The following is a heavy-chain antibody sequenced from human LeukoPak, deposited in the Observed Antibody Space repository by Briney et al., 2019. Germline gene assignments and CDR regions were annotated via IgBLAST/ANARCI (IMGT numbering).Heavy chain of an antibody. J-gene: IGHJ5*02. CDR1: GGSISSGGYY. CDR2: IYYSGST. D-gene: IGHD3-10*01. CDR3: ARAGPWQIDP. V-gene: IGHV4-61*08. Sequence: SQTLSLTCTVSGGSISSGGYYWSWIRQPPGKGLEWIGHIYYSGSTKYKPSLKSRVTISVDRSNNQFSLKLRSVTAADTAVYYCARAGPWQIDPWGQGTLVTVSS.